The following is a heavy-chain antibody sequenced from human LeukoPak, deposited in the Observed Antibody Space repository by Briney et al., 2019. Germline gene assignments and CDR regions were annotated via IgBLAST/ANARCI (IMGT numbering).Heavy chain of an antibody. J-gene: IGHJ4*02. Sequence: SETLSLTCTVSGGSISSYYWSWIRQPAGKGLEWIGRIYTSGSTNYNPSLKSRVTMSVDTSKNQFSLKLSSVTAADTAVYYCARRLYYGSGSYYNVLDYWGQGTLVTVSS. D-gene: IGHD3-10*01. V-gene: IGHV4-4*07. CDR2: IYTSGST. CDR1: GGSISSYY. CDR3: ARRLYYGSGSYYNVLDY.